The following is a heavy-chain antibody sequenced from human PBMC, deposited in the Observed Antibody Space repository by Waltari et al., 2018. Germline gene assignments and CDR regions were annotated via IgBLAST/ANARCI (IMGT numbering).Heavy chain of an antibody. D-gene: IGHD1-26*01. CDR1: GYTFSDFY. J-gene: IGHJ4*02. CDR2: VDPEDGKS. V-gene: IGHV1-69-2*01. Sequence: EVQLIQSGAEVKNPGATVSISCKASGYTFSDFYIHWLQEAPGKGLEWMGRVDPEDGKSVFAEKFQGRVTISADTSTDTAFMELRSLTSENTAVYYCGRGGATISDHWGQGTLVTVSS. CDR3: GRGGATISDH.